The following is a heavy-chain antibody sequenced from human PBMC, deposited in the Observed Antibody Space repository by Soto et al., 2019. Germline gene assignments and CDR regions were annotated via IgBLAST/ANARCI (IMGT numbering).Heavy chain of an antibody. V-gene: IGHV5-51*01. CDR3: ARHKEYYYDSSGYYDY. Sequence: PGESLKISCKGSGYSFTSYWIGWVRQMPGKGLEWMGIIYPGDSDTRYSPSFQGQVTISADKSISTAYLQWSSLKASDTAMYYCARHKEYYYDSSGYYDYWGQGTLVTVYS. CDR1: GYSFTSYW. CDR2: IYPGDSDT. J-gene: IGHJ4*02. D-gene: IGHD3-22*01.